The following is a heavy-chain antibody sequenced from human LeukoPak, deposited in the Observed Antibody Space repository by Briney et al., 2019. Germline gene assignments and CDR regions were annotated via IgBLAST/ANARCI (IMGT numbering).Heavy chain of an antibody. CDR1: GFTLSSFG. CDR2: ITGAGGGT. D-gene: IGHD6-13*01. V-gene: IGHV3-23*01. Sequence: PGGSLRLSCAASGFTLSSFGMTWVRLASGKRLEWVSSITGAGGGTLYADSVKGRVTISRDNAKNSLYLQMNSLRAEDTAVYYCARFKQQPESAFDIWGQGTMVTVSS. CDR3: ARFKQQPESAFDI. J-gene: IGHJ3*02.